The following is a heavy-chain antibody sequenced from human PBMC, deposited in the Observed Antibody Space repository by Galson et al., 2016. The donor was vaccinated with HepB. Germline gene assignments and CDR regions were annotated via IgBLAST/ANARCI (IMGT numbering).Heavy chain of an antibody. CDR3: AKGGSRAPGTVATDH. J-gene: IGHJ4*02. CDR1: GFTFSSYA. V-gene: IGHV3-23*01. Sequence: SLRLSCAASGFTFSSYAMSWVRQAPGKGLEWVSGISSGGGHTYYADSVKGLFTISRDNSKNTLYLQMNSLRADDTAVYYCAKGGSRAPGTVATDHWGQGTLVTVSS. CDR2: ISSGGGHT. D-gene: IGHD6-13*01.